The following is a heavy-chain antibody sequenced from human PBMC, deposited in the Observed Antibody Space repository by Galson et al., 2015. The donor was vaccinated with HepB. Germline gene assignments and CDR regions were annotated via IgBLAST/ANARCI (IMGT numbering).Heavy chain of an antibody. CDR1: GFTFSSYA. CDR2: ISGSGGST. V-gene: IGHV3-23*01. D-gene: IGHD1-26*01. Sequence: SLRLSCAASGFTFSSYAMSWVRQAPGKGLEWVSAISGSGGSTYYADSMKGRFTISRDNSKNTLYLQMNSLRAEDTAVYYCAKRKGVGATIHKSFNDYWGQGTLVTVSS. J-gene: IGHJ4*02. CDR3: AKRKGVGATIHKSFNDY.